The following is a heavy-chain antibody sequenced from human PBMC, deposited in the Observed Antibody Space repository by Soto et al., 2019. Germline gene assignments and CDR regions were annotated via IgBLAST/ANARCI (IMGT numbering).Heavy chain of an antibody. J-gene: IGHJ3*02. CDR1: GFIFSNYE. CDR2: ISSRSSTI. D-gene: IGHD3-22*01. CDR3: ARGDYYDSSGYYFAFDI. Sequence: DVQLVESGGGLVQPGGSLRLSCVVSGFIFSNYEMNWVRQAPGKGLEWVSYISSRSSTIYYADSVKGRFTISRDNAKNSLDLQMCSMRAEDKAVYYCARGDYYDSSGYYFAFDIWGQGTMVTVSS. V-gene: IGHV3-48*03.